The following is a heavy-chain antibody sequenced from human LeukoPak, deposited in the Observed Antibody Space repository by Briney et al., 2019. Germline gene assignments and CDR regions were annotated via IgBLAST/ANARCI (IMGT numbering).Heavy chain of an antibody. V-gene: IGHV1-2*02. D-gene: IGHD4-17*01. CDR2: FNPNSGGT. Sequence: ASVKVSCKASGYTFTAYYIHWVRQAPGQGLEWMGWFNPNSGGTNYGQEFQGRVTMTRDTSISTAYMGVRRLRSDDTAVYYCVRGLSTVATWLYLWGRGTLVTVSS. CDR3: VRGLSTVATWLYL. CDR1: GYTFTAYY. J-gene: IGHJ2*01.